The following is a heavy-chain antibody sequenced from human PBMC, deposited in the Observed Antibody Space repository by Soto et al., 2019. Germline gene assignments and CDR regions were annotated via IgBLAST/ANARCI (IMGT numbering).Heavy chain of an antibody. J-gene: IGHJ6*02. CDR1: GFTFSSYG. D-gene: IGHD3-3*01. CDR2: IWYDGSNK. V-gene: IGHV3-33*01. Sequence: PGGSLRLSCAASGFTFSSYGMHWVRQAPGKGLEWVAVIWYDGSNKYYADSVKGRFTISRDNSKNTLYLQMNSLRAEDTAVYYCARDLTNNYDFWSGYYIPLRTGDYYGMDVWGQGTTVTVSS. CDR3: ARDLTNNYDFWSGYYIPLRTGDYYGMDV.